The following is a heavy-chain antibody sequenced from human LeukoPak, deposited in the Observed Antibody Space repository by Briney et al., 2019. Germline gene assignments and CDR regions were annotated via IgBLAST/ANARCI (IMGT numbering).Heavy chain of an antibody. J-gene: IGHJ4*02. CDR1: GGSISSYY. Sequence: PSETLSLTCTVSGGSISSYYWSWIRQPPGKGLEWIGYIYYRGSTNYNPSLKSRVTIPVDTSKNQFSLKLSSVTAADTAVYYCARADAYCGGDCYSLDYWGQGTLVTVSS. D-gene: IGHD2-21*02. CDR2: IYYRGST. CDR3: ARADAYCGGDCYSLDY. V-gene: IGHV4-59*01.